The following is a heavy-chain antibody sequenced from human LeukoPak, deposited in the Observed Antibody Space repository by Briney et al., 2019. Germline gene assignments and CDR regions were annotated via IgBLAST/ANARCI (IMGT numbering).Heavy chain of an antibody. V-gene: IGHV3-53*01. Sequence: GGSLRLSCAASGFTVSSNYMSWVRQAPGKGLEWVSVIYSGGSTYYADSVKGRFTISRDNSKNQLSVQLKGLRGEDRAMYYCARVGGGVGVRGVIGPYFDYWGQGTLVTVSS. D-gene: IGHD3-10*01. CDR3: ARVGGGVGVRGVIGPYFDY. CDR1: GFTVSSNY. J-gene: IGHJ4*02. CDR2: IYSGGST.